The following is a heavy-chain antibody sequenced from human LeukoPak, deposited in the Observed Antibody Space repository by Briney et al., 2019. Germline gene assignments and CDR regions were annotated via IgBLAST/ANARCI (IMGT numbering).Heavy chain of an antibody. J-gene: IGHJ4*02. CDR3: ARSLTTLTYEGY. V-gene: IGHV3-21*01. CDR1: GFTFSSYM. D-gene: IGHD1-1*01. CDR2: INSGSTYT. Sequence: GGSLRLSCAASGFTFSSYMMNWVRQAPGKGLEWVSSINSGSTYTYYTESVKGRFTVSRDNAKNSLFLQMNSLRAEDTAIYYCARSLTTLTYEGYWGQGTLVTISS.